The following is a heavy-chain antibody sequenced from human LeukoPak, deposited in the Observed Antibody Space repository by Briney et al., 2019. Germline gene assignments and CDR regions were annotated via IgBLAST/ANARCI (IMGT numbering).Heavy chain of an antibody. D-gene: IGHD2-8*02. J-gene: IGHJ3*02. CDR1: GFTVSLYY. CDR2: IYSGGPT. Sequence: GGSLRLSCAASGFTVSLYYMTWVRQAPGKGLGWVSVIYSGGPTYYADSVKGRFTISRDNSKNTVYLQMNSLRGEDTAVYFCARGWVVATGGFDMWGQGTMVTVSS. V-gene: IGHV3-53*01. CDR3: ARGWVVATGGFDM.